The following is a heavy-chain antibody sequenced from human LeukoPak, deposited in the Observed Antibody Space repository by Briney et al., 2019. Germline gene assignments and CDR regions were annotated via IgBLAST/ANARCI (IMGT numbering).Heavy chain of an antibody. V-gene: IGHV3-48*03. D-gene: IGHD3-10*02. J-gene: IGHJ6*04. CDR3: AELGITMIGGV. CDR2: ISSSGSTI. CDR1: GFTFSSYE. Sequence: PGGSLRLSCAASGFTFSSYEMSWVRQAPGKGLEWVSYISSSGSTIYYADSVKGRFTISRDNAKNSLYLQMNSRRAEDTAVYYCAELGITMIGGVWGKGTTVTISS.